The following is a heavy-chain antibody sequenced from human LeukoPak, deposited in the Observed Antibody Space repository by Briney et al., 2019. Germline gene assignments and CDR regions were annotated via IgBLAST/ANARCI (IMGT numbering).Heavy chain of an antibody. J-gene: IGHJ5*02. Sequence: SETLSLTCTVSGGSISSTYWSWIRQPPGKGLEWIGFIYYNGGTNYNPSLKSRVTTSVDTSKNQFSLQLTSVTAADTAVYYCARRTYYYGSGPSWFDPWGQGILVTVSS. CDR1: GGSISSTY. D-gene: IGHD3-10*01. V-gene: IGHV4-59*08. CDR3: ARRTYYYGSGPSWFDP. CDR2: IYYNGGT.